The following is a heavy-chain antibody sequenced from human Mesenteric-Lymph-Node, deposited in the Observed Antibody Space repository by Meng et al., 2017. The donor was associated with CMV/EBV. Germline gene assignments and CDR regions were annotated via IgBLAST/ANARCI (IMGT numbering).Heavy chain of an antibody. V-gene: IGHV4-59*01. Sequence: SETLSLTCTVSGGSISSYYWSWIRQPPGKGLEWIGYIYYTGSTNYNPSLKSRVTMSVDTSKNQFSLKLTSVTAADTAVYYCSRPPTLWGQGTLVTVS. CDR1: GGSISSYY. CDR3: SRPPTL. CDR2: IYYTGST. J-gene: IGHJ4*02.